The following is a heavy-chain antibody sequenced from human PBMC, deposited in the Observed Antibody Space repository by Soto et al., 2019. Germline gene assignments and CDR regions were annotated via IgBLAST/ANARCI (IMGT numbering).Heavy chain of an antibody. CDR3: ARERGGYCTNGVCYTSYYYYYGMDV. CDR2: ISYDGSNK. V-gene: IGHV3-30-3*01. D-gene: IGHD2-8*01. J-gene: IGHJ6*02. CDR1: GFTFSSYA. Sequence: QVQLVESGGGVVQPGRSLRLSCAASGFTFSSYAMHWVRQAPGKGLEWVAVISYDGSNKYYADSVKGRFTISRDNSKNTLYLQMNSLGAEDTAVYYCARERGGYCTNGVCYTSYYYYYGMDVWGQGTTVTVSS.